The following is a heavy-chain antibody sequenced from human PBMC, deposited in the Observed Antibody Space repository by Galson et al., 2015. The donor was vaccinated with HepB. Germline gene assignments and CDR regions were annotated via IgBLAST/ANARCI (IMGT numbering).Heavy chain of an antibody. V-gene: IGHV3-30-3*01. D-gene: IGHD2-15*01. CDR1: GFTFSSYA. CDR3: ARGRERGGKTSRNEYFQH. CDR2: ISYDGSNK. Sequence: SLRLSCAASGFTFSSYAMHWVRQAPGKGLEWVAVISYDGSNKYYADSVKGRFTISRDNSKNTLYLQMNSLRAEDTAVYYCARGRERGGKTSRNEYFQHWGQGTLVTVSS. J-gene: IGHJ1*01.